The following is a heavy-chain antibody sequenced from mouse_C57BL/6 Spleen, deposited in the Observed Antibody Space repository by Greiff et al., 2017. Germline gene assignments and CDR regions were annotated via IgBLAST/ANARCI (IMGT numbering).Heavy chain of an antibody. CDR3: ARVNWDYAMDY. V-gene: IGHV1-72*01. Sequence: QVQLKQPGAELVKPGASVKLSCKASGYTFTSYWMHWVKQRPGRGLEWIGRIDPNSGGTKYNEKFKSKATLTVDKPSSTAYMQLSSLTSEDSEVYYCARVNWDYAMDYWGQGTSVTVSS. D-gene: IGHD4-1*01. CDR1: GYTFTSYW. CDR2: IDPNSGGT. J-gene: IGHJ4*01.